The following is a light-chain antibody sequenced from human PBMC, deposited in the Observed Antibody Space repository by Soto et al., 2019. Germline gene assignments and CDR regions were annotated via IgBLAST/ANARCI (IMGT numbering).Light chain of an antibody. CDR1: TSNIGINS. V-gene: IGLV1-44*01. Sequence: QSVLTQPPSASGTPGQRVTISCSGSTSNIGINSVNWYQQLPGTAPKLLIYRNNQRPSGVPDRFSGSKSGTSASLAISGLQSEDEADYYCAAWDDSLNGLYVFGTGTTLTVL. CDR3: AAWDDSLNGLYV. CDR2: RNN. J-gene: IGLJ1*01.